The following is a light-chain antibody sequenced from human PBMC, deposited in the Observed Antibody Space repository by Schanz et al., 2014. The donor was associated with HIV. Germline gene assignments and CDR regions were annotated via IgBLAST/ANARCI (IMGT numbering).Light chain of an antibody. CDR2: DVT. Sequence: QSALTQPPSASGSPGQSVTISCTGTSSDVGGYNYVSWYQQHPGKAPKLMVYDVTDRPSGVSSRFSGSRSGNTASLTISGLQAEDEAVYYCSSYTAKNTVLFGGGTKLTVL. J-gene: IGLJ3*02. CDR1: SSDVGGYNY. V-gene: IGLV2-14*01. CDR3: SSYTAKNTVL.